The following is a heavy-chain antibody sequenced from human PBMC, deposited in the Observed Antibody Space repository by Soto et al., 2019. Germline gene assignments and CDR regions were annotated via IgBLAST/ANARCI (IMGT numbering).Heavy chain of an antibody. D-gene: IGHD6-19*01. CDR3: ERHAGYSSGFTDY. J-gene: IGHJ4*02. CDR2: IYYSGST. Sequence: QLQLQESGPGLVKPSETLSLTCTVSGGSISSSSYYWGWIHQPPGKGLEWIGSIYYSGSTYYNPSLKSRVTISVDTSKNPSSLKLSSVTAADTAVYYCERHAGYSSGFTDYWGQGTLVTVSS. CDR1: GGSISSSSYY. V-gene: IGHV4-39*01.